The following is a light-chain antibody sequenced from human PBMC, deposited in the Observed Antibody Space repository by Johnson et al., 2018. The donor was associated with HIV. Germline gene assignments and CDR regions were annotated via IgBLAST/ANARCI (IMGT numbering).Light chain of an antibody. J-gene: IGLJ1*01. CDR3: GTWDSSLSAGV. V-gene: IGLV1-51*02. Sequence: QSVLTQPPSASGTPGQRVTISCSGSSSNIGSNTVNWYQQLPGTAPKLLIYENNKRPSGIPDRFSGSKSGTSATLGITGLQTGDEADYYCGTWDSSLSAGVFGPGAKVTVL. CDR2: ENN. CDR1: SSNIGSNT.